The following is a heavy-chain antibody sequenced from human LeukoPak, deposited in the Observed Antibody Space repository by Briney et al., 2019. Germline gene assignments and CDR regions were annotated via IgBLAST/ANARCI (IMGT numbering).Heavy chain of an antibody. J-gene: IGHJ6*02. CDR3: ARLSIDGAVVDYYYYGMDV. Sequence: SETLSLTCTVSGGSISSYYWSWIRQPPGKGLEWIGYIYYSGSTNYNPSLKSRVTISVDTSKNQFSLKLSSVTAANTAVYYCARLSIDGAVVDYYYYGMDVWGQGTTVTVSS. V-gene: IGHV4-59*08. CDR1: GGSISSYY. D-gene: IGHD3-10*01. CDR2: IYYSGST.